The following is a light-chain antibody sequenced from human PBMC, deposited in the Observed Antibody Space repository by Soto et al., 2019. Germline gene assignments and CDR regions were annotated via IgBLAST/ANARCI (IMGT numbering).Light chain of an antibody. J-gene: IGKJ2*01. CDR3: QQYGRSPRT. CDR2: GAS. V-gene: IGKV3-20*01. CDR1: QSLSRGQ. Sequence: DIVLTQSPGTLSLSPVERATLSCRASQSLSRGQLVWYQQKTGQAPRLLSYGASIRATGIPSRFSASGSGTDFTLTISRLEHEDFAVYYCQQYGRSPRTFGQGTKLEIK.